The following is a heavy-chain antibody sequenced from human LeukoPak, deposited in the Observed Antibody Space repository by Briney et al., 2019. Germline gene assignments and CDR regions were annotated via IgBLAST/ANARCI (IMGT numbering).Heavy chain of an antibody. CDR1: GFTFSNYW. J-gene: IGHJ4*02. D-gene: IGHD5-18*01. CDR3: GRDHDSAIDD. Sequence: PGGSLRLSCAASGFTFSNYWMHWVRQAPGKGLVWVSHINRDGSSTSYADSVRGRFTISRDNAKNTLYLQMNSLRAEDTAVFYCGRDHDSAIDDWGQGTLVTVFS. CDR2: INRDGSST. V-gene: IGHV3-74*01.